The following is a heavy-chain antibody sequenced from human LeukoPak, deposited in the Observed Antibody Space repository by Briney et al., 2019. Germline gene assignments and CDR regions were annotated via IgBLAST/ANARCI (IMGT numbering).Heavy chain of an antibody. CDR3: ARPTSIIPASNVYYYYYAMDV. J-gene: IGHJ6*02. Sequence: ASVKVSCKASGYTFTNYYMHWVRQAPGQGLEWMGIISPSGGTTTYAHKFQDRVTMTRDTSTSTVYMEVSSLRPEDTAVYYCARPTSIIPASNVYYYYYAMDVWGQGTTVTVSS. CDR1: GYTFTNYY. D-gene: IGHD2-2*01. V-gene: IGHV1-46*01. CDR2: ISPSGGTT.